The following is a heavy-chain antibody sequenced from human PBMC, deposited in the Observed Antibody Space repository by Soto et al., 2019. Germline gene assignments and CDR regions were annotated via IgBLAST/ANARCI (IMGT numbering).Heavy chain of an antibody. J-gene: IGHJ6*02. CDR1: GGTFSSYA. CDR3: ARVGDCSSTSCYPLYYYDMDV. CDR2: IIPIFGTA. D-gene: IGHD2-2*01. Sequence: QVQLVQSGAEVKKPGSSVKVSCKASGGTFSSYAISWVRQAPGQGLEWMGGIIPIFGTANYAQKCQGRVTITADESTSTAYMELSSLRSEDTAVYYCARVGDCSSTSCYPLYYYDMDVWGQGTTVTVSS. V-gene: IGHV1-69*01.